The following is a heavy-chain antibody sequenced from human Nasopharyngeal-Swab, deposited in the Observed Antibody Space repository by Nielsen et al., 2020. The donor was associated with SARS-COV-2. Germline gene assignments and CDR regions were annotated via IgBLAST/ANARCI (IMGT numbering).Heavy chain of an antibody. CDR3: ARVNLYYYDSSGYYSEAFDI. J-gene: IGHJ3*02. Sequence: WIRQPPGKGLEWVANIKRDGSEKYYVDSVKGRFTISRDNAKNSLFLQMNSLRAEDTAVYYCARVNLYYYDSSGYYSEAFDIWGQGTMVTVSS. V-gene: IGHV3-7*01. CDR2: IKRDGSEK. D-gene: IGHD3-22*01.